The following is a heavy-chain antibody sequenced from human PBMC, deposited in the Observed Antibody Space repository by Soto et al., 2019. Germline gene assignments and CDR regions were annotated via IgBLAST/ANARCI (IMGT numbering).Heavy chain of an antibody. Sequence: GEPLRISCAASGFTRKHYAVRWIRQAPGKGLEWVSGVSGSGESTSYAESVKGRFTISRDNSKNTLYLQMNSLRAEDTAVYYCAKVNSFYNDPDTWGLDTLV. CDR2: VSGSGEST. V-gene: IGHV3-23*01. J-gene: IGHJ1*01. D-gene: IGHD1-1*01. CDR3: AKVNSFYNDPDT. CDR1: GFTRKHYA.